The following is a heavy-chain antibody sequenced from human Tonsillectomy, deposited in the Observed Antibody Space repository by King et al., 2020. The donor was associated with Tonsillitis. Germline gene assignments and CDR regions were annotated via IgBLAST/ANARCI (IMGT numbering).Heavy chain of an antibody. CDR3: ARGTYYDFWSGYLSDSDY. CDR1: GFTFSNYW. J-gene: IGHJ4*02. CDR2: IKQDGSDK. V-gene: IGHV3-7*04. Sequence: VQLVESGGGLVQPGGSLRLSCAASGFTFSNYWMSWVRQAPGKGLEWVANIKQDGSDKYYVDSVKGRFTISRDNAKNSLYLQMNSLRAEDTAVYYCARGTYYDFWSGYLSDSDYWGQGTRVTVSS. D-gene: IGHD3-3*01.